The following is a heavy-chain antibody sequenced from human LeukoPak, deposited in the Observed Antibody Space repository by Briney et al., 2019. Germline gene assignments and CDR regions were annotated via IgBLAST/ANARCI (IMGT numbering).Heavy chain of an antibody. CDR1: GYTFTSYG. D-gene: IGHD2-21*01. V-gene: IGHV1-8*02. Sequence: ASVKVSCKASGYTFTSYGINWVRQATGQGLEWMGWMNPNSGNTGYAQKFQGRVTMTRSTSINTAYMELSSLTFEDTAVYYCTRSVRNGHIDYWGQGTLVTVSS. J-gene: IGHJ4*02. CDR3: TRSVRNGHIDY. CDR2: MNPNSGNT.